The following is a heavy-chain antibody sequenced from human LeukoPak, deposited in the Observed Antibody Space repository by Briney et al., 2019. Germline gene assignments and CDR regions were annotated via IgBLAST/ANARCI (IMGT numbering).Heavy chain of an antibody. CDR3: ARESDCSGGSCYSNGDAFDI. Sequence: PSETLSLTCAVYGGSFSGYYWSWIRQPPGKGLEWIGEINHSGSTNYNPSLKSRVTISADTSKNQFSLKLSSVTAADTAVYYCARESDCSGGSCYSNGDAFDIWGQETMVTVSS. CDR2: INHSGST. J-gene: IGHJ3*02. V-gene: IGHV4-34*01. D-gene: IGHD2-15*01. CDR1: GGSFSGYY.